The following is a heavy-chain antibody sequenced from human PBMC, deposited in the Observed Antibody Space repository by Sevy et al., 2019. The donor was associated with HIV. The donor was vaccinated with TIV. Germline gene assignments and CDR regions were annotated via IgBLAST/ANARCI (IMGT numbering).Heavy chain of an antibody. CDR3: TRDLPPSATTVAHFDY. CDR1: GFTFSSFE. Sequence: GGSLRLSCAASGFTFSSFEMNWVRQTPGKGLEWVSFISSSGSLIYYADSVKGRFTISRDNAKNSRYLQMNSLSAEDTGVYYCTRDLPPSATTVAHFDYWGQGTLVTVSS. V-gene: IGHV3-48*03. D-gene: IGHD4-17*01. J-gene: IGHJ4*02. CDR2: ISSSGSLI.